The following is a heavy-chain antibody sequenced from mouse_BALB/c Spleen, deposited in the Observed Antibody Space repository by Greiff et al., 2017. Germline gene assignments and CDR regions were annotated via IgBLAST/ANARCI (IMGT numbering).Heavy chain of an antibody. CDR1: GFSLTSYG. D-gene: IGHD1-1*01. J-gene: IGHJ4*01. CDR3: AREGNGSSYYAMDY. V-gene: IGHV2-9*02. CDR2: IWAGGST. Sequence: QVQLQQSGPGLVAPSQSLSITCTVSGFSLTSYGVHWVRQPPGKGLEWLGVIWAGGSTNYNSALMSRLSISKDNSKSQVFLKMNSLQTDDTAMYYCAREGNGSSYYAMDYWGQGTSVTVSS.